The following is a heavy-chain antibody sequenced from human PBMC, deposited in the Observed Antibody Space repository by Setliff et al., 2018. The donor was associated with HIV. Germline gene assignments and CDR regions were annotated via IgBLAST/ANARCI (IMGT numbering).Heavy chain of an antibody. CDR1: GYSISSGYY. V-gene: IGHV4-38-2*01. CDR3: ARAYYSYYMDV. CDR2: IYHSGIT. J-gene: IGHJ6*03. Sequence: SETLSLTCAVSGYSISSGYYWGWIRQPPGKGLEWIGSIYHSGITFYNPSLKSRVTISVDTSKNQFSLKLSSVTAADTAVYYCARAYYSYYMDVWGKGTTVTVS.